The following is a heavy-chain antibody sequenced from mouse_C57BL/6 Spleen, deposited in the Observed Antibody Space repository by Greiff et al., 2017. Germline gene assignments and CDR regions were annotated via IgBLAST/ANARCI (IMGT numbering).Heavy chain of an antibody. CDR1: GYSITSGYY. Sequence: VQLKESGPGLVKPSQSLSLTCSVTGYSITSGYYWNWIRQFPGNKLEWMGYISYDGSNNYNPSLKNRISITRDTSKNQFFLKLNSVTTEDTATYYCAREDYDYDEAYWGQGTLVTVSA. CDR2: ISYDGSN. CDR3: AREDYDYDEAY. D-gene: IGHD2-4*01. V-gene: IGHV3-6*01. J-gene: IGHJ3*01.